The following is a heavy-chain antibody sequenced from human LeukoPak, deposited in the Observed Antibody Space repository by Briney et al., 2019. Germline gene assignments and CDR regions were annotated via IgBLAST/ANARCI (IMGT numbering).Heavy chain of an antibody. D-gene: IGHD3-22*01. J-gene: IGHJ4*02. CDR2: IDWDDDK. CDR1: GFSLSTTGMC. V-gene: IGHV2-70*11. Sequence: SGPALVKPTQTLTLTCTFSGFSLSTTGMCVSWIRQPPGKALEWLARIDWDDDKYYSTSLKTRLTISKDTSKNQVVLTMTNMDPVDTATYYCARSLERSGYYSHFDYWGQGTPVTVSS. CDR3: ARSLERSGYYSHFDY.